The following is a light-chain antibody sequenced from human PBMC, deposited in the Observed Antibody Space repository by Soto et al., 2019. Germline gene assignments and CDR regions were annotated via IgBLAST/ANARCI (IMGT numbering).Light chain of an antibody. V-gene: IGKV3-15*01. J-gene: IGKJ1*01. Sequence: EIVLTQSPGTLSLSPGEGATLSCRASQSVSSNLTWYKQKPGQAPRLLIYGASTRATGVPDRVSGSGSGTEVTLTISSLQSEDFALYYCQQYNDWPLTFGQGTKVDIK. CDR3: QQYNDWPLT. CDR1: QSVSSN. CDR2: GAS.